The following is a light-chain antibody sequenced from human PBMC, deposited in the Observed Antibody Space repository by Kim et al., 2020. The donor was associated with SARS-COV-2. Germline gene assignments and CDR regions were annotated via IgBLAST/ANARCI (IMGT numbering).Light chain of an antibody. CDR3: CSYAGSTTFYV. CDR1: SSDVGGYNL. V-gene: IGLV2-23*02. CDR2: EVS. J-gene: IGLJ1*01. Sequence: QSITITCTGTSSDVGGYNLVSWYQRHPGKAPKLIIYEVSKRPSGVSDRFSGSKSGNTASLTISGLQAEDEADYYCCSYAGSTTFYVFGTGTKVTVL.